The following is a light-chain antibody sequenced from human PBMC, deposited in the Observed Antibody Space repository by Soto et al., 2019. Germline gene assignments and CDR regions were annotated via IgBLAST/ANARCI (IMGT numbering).Light chain of an antibody. CDR3: QQRSTWPPFT. V-gene: IGKV3-11*01. CDR1: QSILTY. J-gene: IGKJ3*01. CDR2: DAS. Sequence: DIVLTQSPATLSVSPGERATLSCRASQSILTYSAWYQQKPGQAPRLLIYDASNRATGVPARFTGSGSGTDFTLTISNVEPEDFAIYYCQQRSTWPPFTFGPGTRVDIK.